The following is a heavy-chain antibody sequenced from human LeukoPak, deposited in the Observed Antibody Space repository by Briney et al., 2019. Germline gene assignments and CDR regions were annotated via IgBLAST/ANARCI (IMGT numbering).Heavy chain of an antibody. CDR2: IYNTLDT. D-gene: IGHD3-22*01. CDR3: ARRRYYDSTGYNPTYYFDY. CDR1: GDSIIGYY. Sequence: SETLSLTCTVSGDSIIGYYWSWIRQPPGKRLEWIGYIYNTLDTTYNPSLESRVTISLDMSNKPFSLRLSSVTAADTAVYYCARRRYYDSTGYNPTYYFDYWGQGILVTVSS. J-gene: IGHJ4*02. V-gene: IGHV4-59*01.